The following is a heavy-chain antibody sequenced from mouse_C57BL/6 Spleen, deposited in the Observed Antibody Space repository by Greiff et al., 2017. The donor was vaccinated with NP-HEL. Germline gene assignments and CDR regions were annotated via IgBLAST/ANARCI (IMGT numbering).Heavy chain of an antibody. CDR1: GYTFTNYW. D-gene: IGHD1-1*01. CDR3: ARRVREYYFDY. J-gene: IGHJ2*01. Sequence: VQLVESGAELVRPGTSVKMSCKASGYTFTNYWIGWAKQRPGHGLEWIGDIYPGGGYTNYNEKFKGKATLTADKSSSTAYMQCSSLTSEDAAIYYCARRVREYYFDYWGQGTTLTVSS. V-gene: IGHV1-63*01. CDR2: IYPGGGYT.